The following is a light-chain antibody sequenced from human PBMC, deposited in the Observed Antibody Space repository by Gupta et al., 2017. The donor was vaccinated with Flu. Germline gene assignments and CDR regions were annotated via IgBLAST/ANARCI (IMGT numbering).Light chain of an antibody. CDR1: KLGDKF. J-gene: IGLJ2*01. V-gene: IGLV3-1*01. CDR2: QDT. CDR3: QAWDKKTPI. Sequence: GQTATITCSGDKLGDKFACWYQQKPGQSPVVVIYQDTKRPAGIPERFSGSNSGNTATLTISGTQALDEADYYCQAWDKKTPIFGGGTKLTVL.